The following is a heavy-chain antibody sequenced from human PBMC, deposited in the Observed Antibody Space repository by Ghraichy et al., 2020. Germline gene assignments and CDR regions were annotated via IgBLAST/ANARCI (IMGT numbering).Heavy chain of an antibody. J-gene: IGHJ4*02. V-gene: IGHV3-23*01. D-gene: IGHD3-22*01. CDR2: ISGSGGST. CDR1: GFTFSSYA. Sequence: GGSLRLSCAASGFTFSSYAMSWVRQAPGKGLEWVSAISGSGGSTYYADSVKGRFTISRDNSKNTLYLQMNSLRAEDTAVYYCAKVPPTYYYDSSGYSGLYYFDYWGQGTLVTVSS. CDR3: AKVPPTYYYDSSGYSGLYYFDY.